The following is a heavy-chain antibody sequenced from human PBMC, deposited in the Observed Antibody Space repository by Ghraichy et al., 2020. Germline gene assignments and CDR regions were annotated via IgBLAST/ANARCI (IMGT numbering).Heavy chain of an antibody. Sequence: SETLSLTCTVSGGSISSGGYYWSWIRQHPGKGLEWIGYLYYSGSTYYNPSLKSRVTISVATSENQFSLKLSSVTAADTAVYYCARSGDSSCYYYEEAFDIWGQGTMVTVSS. J-gene: IGHJ3*02. CDR1: GGSISSGGYY. CDR3: ARSGDSSCYYYEEAFDI. D-gene: IGHD3-22*01. V-gene: IGHV4-31*03. CDR2: LYYSGST.